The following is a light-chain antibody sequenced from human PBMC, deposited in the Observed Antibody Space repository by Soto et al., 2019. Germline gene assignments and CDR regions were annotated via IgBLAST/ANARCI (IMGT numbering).Light chain of an antibody. CDR2: GAS. J-gene: IGKJ2*01. V-gene: IGKV3-15*01. CDR1: QSVNNN. CDR3: QQYNNLPPDT. Sequence: EIILTQSPASLSVSPGESATLSCRASQSVNNNLAWYQQKPGQAPRLLIYGASTRANGIPGRFRGSGSGTEFTLTITTLRSEDFALYFCQQYNNLPPDTFGQGTKLEIK.